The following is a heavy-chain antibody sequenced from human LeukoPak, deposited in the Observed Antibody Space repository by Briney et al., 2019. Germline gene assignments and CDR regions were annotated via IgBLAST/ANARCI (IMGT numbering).Heavy chain of an antibody. D-gene: IGHD6-13*01. J-gene: IGHJ6*03. V-gene: IGHV4-34*01. CDR2: INHSGST. CDR1: GGSFSGYY. Sequence: PETLSLTCAVYGGSFSGYYWSCIREPPGKGLERIGEINHSGSTNYNPSLKSRVTISVDTSKNQFSLKLSSVTAADTAVYYCARLLGGSSWYYYYYYMDVWGKGTTVTISS. CDR3: ARLLGGSSWYYYYYYMDV.